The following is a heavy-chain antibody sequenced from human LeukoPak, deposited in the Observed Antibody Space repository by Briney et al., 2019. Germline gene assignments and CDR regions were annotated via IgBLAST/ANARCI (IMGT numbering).Heavy chain of an antibody. J-gene: IGHJ4*02. Sequence: GGSLRLSCAASGFSFRDKWMSWVRQAPGKGLEWLGRIKSKRDGGTMDYAPPVRGRLTISRDDSENTLYLVINSLKTEDTGVYYCTTDPRDWGQGTVVIVYS. CDR2: IKSKRDGGTM. V-gene: IGHV3-15*01. CDR3: TTDPRD. CDR1: GFSFRDKW.